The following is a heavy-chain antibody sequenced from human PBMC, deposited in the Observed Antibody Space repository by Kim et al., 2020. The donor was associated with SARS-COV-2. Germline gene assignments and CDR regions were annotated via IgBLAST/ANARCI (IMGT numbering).Heavy chain of an antibody. CDR3: ARSGVVLHRQANNWDTAMGWYYFDY. J-gene: IGHJ4*02. CDR1: GYSFTSYW. CDR2: IYPGDSDT. V-gene: IGHV5-51*01. D-gene: IGHD5-18*01. Sequence: GESLKISCKGSGYSFTSYWIGWVRQMPGKGLEWMGIIYPGDSDTRYSPSFQGQVTISADKSISTAYLQWSSLKASDTAMYYCARSGVVLHRQANNWDTAMGWYYFDYWGQGTLVTVSS.